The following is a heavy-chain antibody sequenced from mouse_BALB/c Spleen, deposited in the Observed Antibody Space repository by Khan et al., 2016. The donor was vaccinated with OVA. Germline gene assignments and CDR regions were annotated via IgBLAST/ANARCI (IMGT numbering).Heavy chain of an antibody. CDR1: GFTFSTYG. CDR3: ARLAYYYNSEGFAY. D-gene: IGHD1-1*01. J-gene: IGHJ3*01. CDR2: FNTGGAYT. V-gene: IGHV5-6*01. Sequence: EVELVESGGDFVRPGGSLKLSCAASGFTFSTYGMSWVRQTPDKRLEWVATFNTGGAYTYYPDSVKGRFTISRDNAKNTLYLQLSSLKSEDTAIYYCARLAYYYNSEGFAYWGQGTLVTVSA.